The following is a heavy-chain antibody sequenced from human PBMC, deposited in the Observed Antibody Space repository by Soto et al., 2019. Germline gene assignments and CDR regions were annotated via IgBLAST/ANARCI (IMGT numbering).Heavy chain of an antibody. CDR1: GGSISSSSYY. D-gene: IGHD1-20*01. J-gene: IGHJ4*02. Sequence: PSETLSLTCTVAGGSISSSSYYWVWIRQPPGKGLEWIGSIYYSGSTYYNPSLKSRVTISVDTSKNQFSLKLSSVTAADTAVYYCARLGWYKDYWGQGTLVTVSS. CDR3: ARLGWYKDY. V-gene: IGHV4-39*01. CDR2: IYYSGST.